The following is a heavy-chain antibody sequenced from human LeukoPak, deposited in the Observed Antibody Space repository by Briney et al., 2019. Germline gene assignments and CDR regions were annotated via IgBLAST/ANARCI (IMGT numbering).Heavy chain of an antibody. CDR2: INHSGST. D-gene: IGHD6-13*01. V-gene: IGHV4-34*01. CDR3: ARPQQQLVRWYNY. Sequence: SETLSLTCAVYGGSFSGYCWSWIRQPPGKGLEWIGEINHSGSTNYNPSLKSRVTISVDTSKNQFSLKLSSVTAADTAVYYCARPQQQLVRWYNYWGQGTLVTVSS. J-gene: IGHJ4*02. CDR1: GGSFSGYC.